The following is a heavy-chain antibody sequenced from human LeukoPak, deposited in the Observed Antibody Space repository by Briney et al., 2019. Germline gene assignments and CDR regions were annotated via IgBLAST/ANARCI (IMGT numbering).Heavy chain of an antibody. Sequence: GGSLRLSCAVSGFTFSTKSMNWVRQAPGKGLEWVGRIKSKTDGGTTDYAAPVKGRFTISRDDSKNTLYLQMNSLKTEDTAVYYCTTDWGYCSGGSCYSGDYWGQGTLVTVSS. J-gene: IGHJ4*02. D-gene: IGHD2-15*01. CDR2: IKSKTDGGTT. V-gene: IGHV3-15*01. CDR3: TTDWGYCSGGSCYSGDY. CDR1: GFTFSTKS.